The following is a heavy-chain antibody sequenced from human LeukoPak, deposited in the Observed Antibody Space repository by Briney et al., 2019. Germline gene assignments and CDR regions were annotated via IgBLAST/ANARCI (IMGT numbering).Heavy chain of an antibody. CDR1: GFTFRSYW. J-gene: IGHJ1*01. D-gene: IGHD3-10*01. V-gene: IGHV3-7*03. CDR2: IKQDGSEM. CDR3: VRSITMFQH. Sequence: GGSLRLSCAASGFTFRSYWMDWVRQAPGKGLEWVANIKQDGSEMYYVDSVKGRFTISRDNTKNSLFLHMSSLRAEDTALYYCVRSITMFQHWGQGTLVTVSS.